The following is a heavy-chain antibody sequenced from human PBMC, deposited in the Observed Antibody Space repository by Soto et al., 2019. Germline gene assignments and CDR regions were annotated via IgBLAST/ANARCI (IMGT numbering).Heavy chain of an antibody. V-gene: IGHV5-51*01. D-gene: IGHD6-6*01. CDR2: IYPGDSDT. J-gene: IGHJ4*02. Sequence: XESLNLAWKSSGYTCSKYLIGLVLQMPGKGLEWMGIIYPGDSDTRYSPSFQGQVTISADKSITTAYLQWRSLKASDTAIYYCVVYSSSSGRHFDYWGQGTLVTVSS. CDR3: VVYSSSSGRHFDY. CDR1: GYTCSKYL.